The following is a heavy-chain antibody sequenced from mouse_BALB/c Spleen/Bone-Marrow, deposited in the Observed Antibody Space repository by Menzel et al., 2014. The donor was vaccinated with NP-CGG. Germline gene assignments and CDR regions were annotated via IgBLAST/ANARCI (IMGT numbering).Heavy chain of an antibody. CDR3: TRSTATFDY. V-gene: IGHV1-80*01. J-gene: IGHJ2*01. Sequence: QVQLKESGAELVRPGSSVKISCKASGYAFSAYWVNWVKQRPGQGLEWIGQIYPGDGDTNYNGKFEGKATLTADKSSSTAYMQLSSLTSEDSAVYFCTRSTATFDYWGQGTTLTVSS. D-gene: IGHD1-2*01. CDR2: IYPGDGDT. CDR1: GYAFSAYW.